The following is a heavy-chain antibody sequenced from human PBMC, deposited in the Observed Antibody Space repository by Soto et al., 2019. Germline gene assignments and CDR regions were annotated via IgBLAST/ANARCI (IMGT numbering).Heavy chain of an antibody. CDR3: ARIVWGQGMKPEFYYLTD. J-gene: IGHJ4*02. Sequence: QVSLVQSGAETRKPGSSVNVSCKASGGVFNAYAFSWVRLTPGQGLEWIGGILPIFARSKYAHKCQDRVTITANNDITTVYMALTNLTSDDTAMYFCARIVWGQGMKPEFYYLTDWGQGTLVTVSS. V-gene: IGHV1-69*06. D-gene: IGHD3-16*01. CDR1: GGVFNAYA. CDR2: ILPIFARS.